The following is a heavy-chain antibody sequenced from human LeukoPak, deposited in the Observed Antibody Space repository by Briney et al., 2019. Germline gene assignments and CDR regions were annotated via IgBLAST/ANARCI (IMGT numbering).Heavy chain of an antibody. V-gene: IGHV3-48*03. Sequence: PGGSLRLSCAASGFTFSSYEMNWVRQAPGKGLEWVSYISSSGSTRYYADSVKGRFTMSRDNAKNSLYLQMNSLRAEDTAVYYCARVHRAATYHTYYYDSSGYYFTVDAFDIWGQGTMVTVSS. J-gene: IGHJ3*02. CDR1: GFTFSSYE. D-gene: IGHD3-22*01. CDR3: ARVHRAATYHTYYYDSSGYYFTVDAFDI. CDR2: ISSSGSTR.